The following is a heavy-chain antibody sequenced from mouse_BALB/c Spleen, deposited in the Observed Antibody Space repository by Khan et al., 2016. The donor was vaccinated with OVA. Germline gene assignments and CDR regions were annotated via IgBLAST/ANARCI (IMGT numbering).Heavy chain of an antibody. CDR2: IIYTGYT. Sequence: VQLKQSGPSLVKPSQTLSLTCSVTGDSITTGYWNWIRKFPGNKLEYMGYIIYTGYTYYNPSLKSRISITRHTSNNQYYLQLNSVTDEDTATYYCARSTYWYAFVYWGQGTLVTVSA. V-gene: IGHV3-8*02. D-gene: IGHD2-14*01. CDR3: ARSTYWYAFVY. J-gene: IGHJ3*01. CDR1: GDSITTGY.